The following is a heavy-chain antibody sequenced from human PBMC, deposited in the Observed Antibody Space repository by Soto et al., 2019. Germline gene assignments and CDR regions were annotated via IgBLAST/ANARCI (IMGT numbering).Heavy chain of an antibody. CDR2: INPSGGST. J-gene: IGHJ6*03. CDR1: GYTFTSYY. V-gene: IGHV1-46*03. D-gene: IGHD7-27*01. Sequence: QVQLVQSGAEVKKPGASVKVSCKASGYTFTSYYMHWVRQAPGQGLEWMGIINPSGGSTSYAQKFQGRVTMTRDTSTSTAYMELSRMRSEDTAVYYCARAGYYYDYYMDVWGKGTTVTVSS. CDR3: ARAGYYYDYYMDV.